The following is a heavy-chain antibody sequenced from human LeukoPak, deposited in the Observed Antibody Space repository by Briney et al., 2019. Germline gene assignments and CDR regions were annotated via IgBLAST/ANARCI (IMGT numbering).Heavy chain of an antibody. D-gene: IGHD5-18*01. CDR3: AKLGQLWLLSYFDY. CDR2: MYSGGST. J-gene: IGHJ4*02. CDR1: GFTVSSNY. Sequence: GGSLRLSCAVSGFTVSSNYMNWVRQAPGKGLEWVSVMYSGGSTYYADSVKGRFTISRDNSKNTLYLQMNSLRAEDTAVYYCAKLGQLWLLSYFDYWGQGTLVTVSS. V-gene: IGHV3-53*01.